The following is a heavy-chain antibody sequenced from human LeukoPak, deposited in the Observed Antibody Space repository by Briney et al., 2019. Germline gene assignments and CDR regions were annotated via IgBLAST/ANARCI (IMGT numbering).Heavy chain of an antibody. V-gene: IGHV3-23*01. J-gene: IGHJ4*02. D-gene: IGHD6-13*01. CDR3: AKEEAVSSWSPFDY. CDR2: ISGNGGST. Sequence: GGSLRLSCAASGFTFSNAWMSWVRQASGKGLEWVSGISGNGGSTYYADSVKGRFTISRDNSKNTLYLQVNSLRADDTAVYYCAKEEAVSSWSPFDYWGQGTLVTVSS. CDR1: GFTFSNAW.